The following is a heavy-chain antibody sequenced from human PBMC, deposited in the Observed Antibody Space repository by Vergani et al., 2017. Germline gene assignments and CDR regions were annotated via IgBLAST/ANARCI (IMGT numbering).Heavy chain of an antibody. CDR2: INNNGGST. V-gene: IGHV3-23*01. D-gene: IGHD1-1*01. J-gene: IGHJ5*02. Sequence: QLLESGGGLIQPGGSLRLSCAASGFTFNSYAMTWVRQAPGKGLEGVSGINNNGGSTYYADSVKGRFTISRDNSKNTLYLQMTDLRPEDTATYYCARDQEWSNWNDEPGFGPWGQGTLVTVSS. CDR3: ARDQEWSNWNDEPGFGP. CDR1: GFTFNSYA.